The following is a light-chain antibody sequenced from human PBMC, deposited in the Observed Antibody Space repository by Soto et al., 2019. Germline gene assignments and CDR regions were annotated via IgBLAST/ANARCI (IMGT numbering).Light chain of an antibody. Sequence: QSVLTQPASVSGSPGQSITISCTGTSSDVGAFNYVSWYLQYPGKAPKLMIYEVGNRPSGVSNRFSGSKSGNTASLTISWLQAEDEADYYCCSYASGSIYVFGTGTKVTVL. CDR3: CSYASGSIYV. V-gene: IGLV2-14*01. CDR2: EVG. J-gene: IGLJ1*01. CDR1: SSDVGAFNY.